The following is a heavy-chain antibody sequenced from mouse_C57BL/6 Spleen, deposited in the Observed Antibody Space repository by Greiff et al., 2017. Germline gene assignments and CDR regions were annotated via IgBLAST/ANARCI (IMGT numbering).Heavy chain of an antibody. CDR1: GYSFTSYY. CDR2: IYPGSGNT. V-gene: IGHV1-66*01. J-gene: IGHJ4*01. D-gene: IGHD2-2*01. CDR3: ARDGYDGYYYAMDY. Sequence: QVQLQQPGPELVKPGASVKISCKASGYSFTSYYIHWVKQRPGQGLEWIGWIYPGSGNTQYNEKFKGKATLTADTSSSTAYMQLSSLTSEDSAVYSGARDGYDGYYYAMDYWGQGTSVTVAS.